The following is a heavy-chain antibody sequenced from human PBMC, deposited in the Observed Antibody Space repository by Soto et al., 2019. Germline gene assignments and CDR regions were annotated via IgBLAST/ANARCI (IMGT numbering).Heavy chain of an antibody. CDR2: ISAYNGNT. D-gene: IGHD3-10*01. Sequence: ASVKVSCKASGYTFTSYGISWVRQAPGQGLEWMGWISAYNGNTNYAQKLQGRVTMTTDTSTSTAYMELGSLRSDDTAVYYFARSSPYYYGSGSYYTPTYYYGMDVWGQGTTVTVSS. CDR3: ARSSPYYYGSGSYYTPTYYYGMDV. CDR1: GYTFTSYG. J-gene: IGHJ6*02. V-gene: IGHV1-18*01.